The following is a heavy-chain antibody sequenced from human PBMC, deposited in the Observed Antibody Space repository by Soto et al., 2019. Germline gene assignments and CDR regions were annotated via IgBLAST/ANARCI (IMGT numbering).Heavy chain of an antibody. CDR1: GYTFSDYY. Sequence: QVQLVQSGAEVKKPGASVKVSCKASGYTFSDYYIHWVLQVPGQGREWMGWINPNRGATDYAQRFQGRVTMTMDTSISTAYMELSRLISDDTAVYYCARDLSRSPGRIGAYYYAMEVWGQGTTVTVSS. V-gene: IGHV1-2*02. CDR3: ARDLSRSPGRIGAYYYAMEV. D-gene: IGHD5-12*01. CDR2: INPNRGAT. J-gene: IGHJ6*02.